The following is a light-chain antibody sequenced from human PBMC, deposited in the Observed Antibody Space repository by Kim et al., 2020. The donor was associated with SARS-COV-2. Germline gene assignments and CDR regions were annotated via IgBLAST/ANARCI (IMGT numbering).Light chain of an antibody. CDR1: QNVLHSSYSKDF. V-gene: IGKV4-1*01. J-gene: IGKJ1*01. Sequence: ATSKCKSRQNVLHSSYSKDFLAWYQQKPGQPPKLRIYWASYRESGVPDRFSASGSGTDFTLTIGGLRAEDVAVYYCLQYYGIPRTFGQGTKVDIK. CDR3: LQYYGIPRT. CDR2: WAS.